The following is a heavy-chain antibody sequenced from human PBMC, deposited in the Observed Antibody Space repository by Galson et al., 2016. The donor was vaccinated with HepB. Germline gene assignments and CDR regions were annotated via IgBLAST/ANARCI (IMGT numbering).Heavy chain of an antibody. CDR3: ARGTAVVVPGAIDFDYYGMDV. D-gene: IGHD2-2*02. CDR1: GGTFSSYA. CDR2: IIPIFGTT. Sequence: SVKVSCKASGGTFSSYAISWVRQAPGQGLEWMGGIIPIFGTTHYAQKFQGRVTITADKSTSSAYMELSSLRSEDTAVYYCARGTAVVVPGAIDFDYYGMDVWGQGTTVTVSS. V-gene: IGHV1-69*06. J-gene: IGHJ6*02.